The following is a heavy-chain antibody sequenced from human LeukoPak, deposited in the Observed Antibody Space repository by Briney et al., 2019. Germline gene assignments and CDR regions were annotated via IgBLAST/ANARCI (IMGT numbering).Heavy chain of an antibody. D-gene: IGHD1-26*01. J-gene: IGHJ4*02. CDR3: AKGEREWELLVFFDY. CDR1: GFTFDDYT. Sequence: GGSLRFSCAASGFTFDDYTMHWVRQAPGKGLEWVSLISWDGGSTYYADSVKGRFTISRDNSKNSLYLQMNSLRTEDTALYYCAKGEREWELLVFFDYWGQGTLVTVSS. V-gene: IGHV3-43*01. CDR2: ISWDGGST.